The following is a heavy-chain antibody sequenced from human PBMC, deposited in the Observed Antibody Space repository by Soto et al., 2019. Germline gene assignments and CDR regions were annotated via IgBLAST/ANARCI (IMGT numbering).Heavy chain of an antibody. CDR1: GYTLTELS. CDR2: FDPEDGET. J-gene: IGHJ5*02. CDR3: ATGGGSRGYCSGGSCYSNWFDP. Sequence: ASVKVSCKVSGYTLTELSMHWVRQAPGKGLEWMGGFDPEDGETIYAQKFQGRVTMTEDTSTDTAYMELSSLRSEDTAVYYCATGGGSRGYCSGGSCYSNWFDPWGQGTLVTVSS. V-gene: IGHV1-24*01. D-gene: IGHD2-15*01.